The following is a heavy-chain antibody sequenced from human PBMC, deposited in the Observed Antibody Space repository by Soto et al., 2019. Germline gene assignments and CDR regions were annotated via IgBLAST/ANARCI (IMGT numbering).Heavy chain of an antibody. Sequence: QVQLVESGGGVVQPGRSLRLSCAASGFTFSSCSMHWVRQAPGKGREWVALISNDDSNKFYADSVKGRFTISRDNSKNTLYLQMSSLRAEATAVYYCAGGSPWEQQLQGPFDYWGQGTLVTVSS. CDR2: ISNDDSNK. CDR3: AGGSPWEQQLQGPFDY. D-gene: IGHD6-13*01. V-gene: IGHV3-30-3*01. CDR1: GFTFSSCS. J-gene: IGHJ4*02.